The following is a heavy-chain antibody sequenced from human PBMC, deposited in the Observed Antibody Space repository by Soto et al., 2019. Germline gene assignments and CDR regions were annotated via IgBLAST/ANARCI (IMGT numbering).Heavy chain of an antibody. Sequence: QVQLVESGGGVVQPGRSLRLSCAASGFTFSSYAMHWVRQAPGKGLEWVAVISYDGSNKYYADSVKGRFTISRDNSKKTLYLQMNSLRAEDTAVYYCATASNGWYDAYWGQGTLVTVSS. CDR1: GFTFSSYA. CDR2: ISYDGSNK. V-gene: IGHV3-30-3*01. J-gene: IGHJ4*02. D-gene: IGHD6-19*01. CDR3: ATASNGWYDAY.